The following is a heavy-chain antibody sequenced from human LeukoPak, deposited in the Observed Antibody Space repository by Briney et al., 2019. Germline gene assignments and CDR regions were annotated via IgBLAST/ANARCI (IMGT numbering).Heavy chain of an antibody. D-gene: IGHD3-22*01. Sequence: GASVKVSCKASGYTFTGYYMHWVRQAPGQGLEWVGWINPNSGGTNYAQKFQGRVTMTRDTSISTAYMELSRLRSDDTAVYYCARAGGATMIVVVTRPLYFDYWGQGTLVTVSS. J-gene: IGHJ4*02. CDR1: GYTFTGYY. CDR2: INPNSGGT. CDR3: ARAGGATMIVVVTRPLYFDY. V-gene: IGHV1-2*02.